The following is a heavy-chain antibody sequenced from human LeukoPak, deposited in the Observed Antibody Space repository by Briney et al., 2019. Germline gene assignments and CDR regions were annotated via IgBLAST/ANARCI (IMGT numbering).Heavy chain of an antibody. D-gene: IGHD3-10*01. J-gene: IGHJ4*02. CDR3: AREGHTYGSDY. V-gene: IGHV3-11*01. CDR2: VSQSGTTI. Sequence: GRSLRLSCTASGFTFSDYYMSWIRQAPGKGLEWVSYVSQSGTTIYYADSVKGRFTISRDNGKNSLYLQMSSLGAEDTGMYYCAREGHTYGSDYWGQGTLVTVSS. CDR1: GFTFSDYY.